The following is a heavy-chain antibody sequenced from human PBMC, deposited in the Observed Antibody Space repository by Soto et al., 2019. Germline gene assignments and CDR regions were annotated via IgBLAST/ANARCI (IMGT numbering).Heavy chain of an antibody. Sequence: ASVKVSCKASGYTFTSYYMHWVRQAPGQGLEWMGWMNPSSGGTEYAQAFQGRVTMTRDASISTAYMEVTSLRPGDTAVYFCAKTGYCSSTRSEGGSYYPMDVWGPGTLVTVSS. D-gene: IGHD2-2*01. CDR1: GYTFTSYY. CDR2: MNPSSGGT. V-gene: IGHV1-2*02. CDR3: AKTGYCSSTRSEGGSYYPMDV. J-gene: IGHJ4*02.